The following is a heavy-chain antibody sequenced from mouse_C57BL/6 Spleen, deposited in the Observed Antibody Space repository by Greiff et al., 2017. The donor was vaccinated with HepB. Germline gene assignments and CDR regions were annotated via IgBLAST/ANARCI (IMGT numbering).Heavy chain of an antibody. CDR3: ARGGTGTLAD. CDR1: GYTFTDYY. CDR2: INPNNGGT. J-gene: IGHJ3*01. Sequence: EVQLQQSGPELVKPGASVKISCKASGYTFTDYYMNWVTQSHGKSLEWIGDINPNNGGTSYNQKFKGKATLTVDKSSSTAYMELRSLTSEDSAVYYCARGGTGTLADWGQGTLVTVSA. D-gene: IGHD4-1*01. V-gene: IGHV1-26*01.